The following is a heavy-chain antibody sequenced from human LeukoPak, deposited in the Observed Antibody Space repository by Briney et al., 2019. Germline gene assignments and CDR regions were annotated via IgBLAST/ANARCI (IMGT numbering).Heavy chain of an antibody. D-gene: IGHD2-8*02. Sequence: GGSLRLSCAASGLTFSSHWMHWVRQAPGKGLVWVSRITNDGSSTTYADSVKGRFTISRDNAKNMLYLQVNSLRAEDTAVYYCVTRYCSVGVCYLNYWGQGTLVTVSS. CDR3: VTRYCSVGVCYLNY. V-gene: IGHV3-74*01. CDR2: ITNDGSST. CDR1: GLTFSSHW. J-gene: IGHJ4*02.